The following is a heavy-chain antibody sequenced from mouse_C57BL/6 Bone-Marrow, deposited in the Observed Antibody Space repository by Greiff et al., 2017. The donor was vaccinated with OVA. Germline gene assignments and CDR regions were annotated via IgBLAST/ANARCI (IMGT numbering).Heavy chain of an antibody. CDR3: ARDGSKSYAMDY. D-gene: IGHD2-5*01. V-gene: IGHV5-16*01. CDR2: INYDGSST. Sequence: EVKLMESEGGLVQPGSSMKLSCTASGFTFSDYYMAWVRQVPEKGLEWVANINYDGSSTYYLDSLKSRFIISRDNAKNILYLQMSSLKSEDTATYYCARDGSKSYAMDYWGQGTSVTVSS. J-gene: IGHJ4*01. CDR1: GFTFSDYY.